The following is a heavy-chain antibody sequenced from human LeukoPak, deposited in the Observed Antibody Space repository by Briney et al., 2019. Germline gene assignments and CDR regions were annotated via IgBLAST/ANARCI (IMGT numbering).Heavy chain of an antibody. CDR1: GYTFTSYD. CDR2: MNPNSGNT. V-gene: IGHV1-8*01. J-gene: IGHJ5*02. CDR3: ARGRSGYGDYEFGFDP. Sequence: GASVKVSCKASGYTFTSYDINWVRQATGQGLEWMGWMNPNSGNTGYAQKFQGRVTMTRNTSISTAYMELSSQRSEDTAVYYCARGRSGYGDYEFGFDPWGQGTLVTVSS. D-gene: IGHD4-17*01.